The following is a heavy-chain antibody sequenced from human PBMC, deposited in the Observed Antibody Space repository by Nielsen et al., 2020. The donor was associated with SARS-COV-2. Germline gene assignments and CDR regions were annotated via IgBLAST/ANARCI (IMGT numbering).Heavy chain of an antibody. Sequence: GGSLRLSCAASGFTVSSNYMSWVRQAPGKGLEWVSVIYSGGSTYYADSVKGRFTISRHNSKNTLYLQMNSLRAEDTAVYYCAKDSRGNYYYGMDVWGQGTTVTVSS. CDR1: GFTVSSNY. J-gene: IGHJ6*02. CDR3: AKDSRGNYYYGMDV. CDR2: IYSGGST. V-gene: IGHV3-53*04.